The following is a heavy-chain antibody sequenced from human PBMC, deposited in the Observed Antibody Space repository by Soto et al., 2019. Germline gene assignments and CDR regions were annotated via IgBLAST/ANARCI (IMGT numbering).Heavy chain of an antibody. Sequence: SETLSLTCTVSGGSISSYYWSWIRQHPGKGLEWIGSIYYSGSTNYNPSLKSRVTISVDTSKNQFSLKLSSVTAADTAVYYCVRAPNGYNFLDIWGQGTMVTVSS. CDR3: VRAPNGYNFLDI. J-gene: IGHJ3*02. D-gene: IGHD5-12*01. CDR1: GGSISSYY. CDR2: IYYSGST. V-gene: IGHV4-59*12.